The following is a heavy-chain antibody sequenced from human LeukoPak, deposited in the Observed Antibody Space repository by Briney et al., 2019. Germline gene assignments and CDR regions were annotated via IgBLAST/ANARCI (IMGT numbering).Heavy chain of an antibody. J-gene: IGHJ4*02. CDR2: IYSGGST. V-gene: IGHV3-66*02. CDR1: GFTVSSNY. CDR3: ACYDFWSGYRYY. Sequence: PGGSLRLSCAASGFTVSSNYMSWVRQAPGKGLEWVSVIYSGGSTYYADSVKGRFTISRDNSKNTLYPQMNSLRAEDTAVYYCACYDFWSGYRYYWGQGTLVTVSS. D-gene: IGHD3-3*01.